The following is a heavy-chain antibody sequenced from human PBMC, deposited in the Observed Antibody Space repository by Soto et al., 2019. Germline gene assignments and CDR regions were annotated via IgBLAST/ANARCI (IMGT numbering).Heavy chain of an antibody. CDR3: ARGVNDYGDPYNWFDP. J-gene: IGHJ5*02. CDR2: IYYSGST. Sequence: PSETLSLTCTVSGGSISSGGYYWSWIRQHPGKGLEWIGYIYYSGSTYYNPSLKSRVTISVDTSKNQFSLKLSSVTAADTAVYYCARGVNDYGDPYNWFDPWGQGTLVTVSS. D-gene: IGHD4-17*01. CDR1: GGSISSGGYY. V-gene: IGHV4-31*03.